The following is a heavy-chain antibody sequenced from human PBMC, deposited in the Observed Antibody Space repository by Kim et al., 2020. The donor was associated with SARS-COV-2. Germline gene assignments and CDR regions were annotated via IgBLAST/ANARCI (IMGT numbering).Heavy chain of an antibody. CDR3: AKISGPCGGDCYYYFDY. Sequence: VKGRFTNARDNSKNTLYLQMNSLRAEDTAVYYCAKISGPCGGDCYYYFDYWGQGTLVTVSS. J-gene: IGHJ4*02. D-gene: IGHD2-21*02. V-gene: IGHV3-23*01.